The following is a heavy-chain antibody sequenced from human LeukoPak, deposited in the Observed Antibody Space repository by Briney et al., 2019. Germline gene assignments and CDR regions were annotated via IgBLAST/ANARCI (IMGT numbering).Heavy chain of an antibody. J-gene: IGHJ4*02. CDR3: AAIVVVTAPPVY. CDR1: GYSISSGYY. V-gene: IGHV4-38-2*02. Sequence: PSETLSLTCTVSGYSISSGYYWGWIRQPPGKGLEWIGSIYHSGSTYYNPSLKSRVTISVDTSKNQFSLKLSSVTAADTAVYYCAAIVVVTAPPVYWGQGTLVTVSS. D-gene: IGHD2-21*02. CDR2: IYHSGST.